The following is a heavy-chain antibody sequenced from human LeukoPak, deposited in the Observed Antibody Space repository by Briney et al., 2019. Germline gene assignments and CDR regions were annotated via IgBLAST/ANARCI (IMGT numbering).Heavy chain of an antibody. Sequence: PGGSLRLSCAASGFTFSSYSMNWVRQAPGKGLEWVSSISSSGSYIYYADSMQGRFTISRDNSKNSLFLQMNSLRAEDTAVYYCARGLYPDYYVSSGSSPPERWGQGTLVTVSS. CDR3: ARGLYPDYYVSSGSSPPER. V-gene: IGHV3-21*01. D-gene: IGHD3-22*01. CDR2: ISSSGSYI. J-gene: IGHJ4*02. CDR1: GFTFSSYS.